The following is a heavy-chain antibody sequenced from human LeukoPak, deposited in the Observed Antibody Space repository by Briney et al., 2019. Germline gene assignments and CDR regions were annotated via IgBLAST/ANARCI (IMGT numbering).Heavy chain of an antibody. CDR2: TNPSGGDT. CDR1: GYTFSSYY. CDR3: AREYSSYSPPGAFDI. J-gene: IGHJ3*02. V-gene: IGHV1-46*01. D-gene: IGHD6-6*01. Sequence: GASVKVSCKASGYTFSSYYMHWVRQAPGQGLEWMGITNPSGGDTRFAQKFQGRVTMTRDMSTSTVYMELSSLRSEDTAVYYCAREYSSYSPPGAFDIWGQGTMVTVSS.